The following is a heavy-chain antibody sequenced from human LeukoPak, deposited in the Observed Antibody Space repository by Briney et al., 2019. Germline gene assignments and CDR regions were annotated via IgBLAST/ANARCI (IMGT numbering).Heavy chain of an antibody. D-gene: IGHD4-17*01. V-gene: IGHV1-18*01. CDR3: ARMTTAIANYDAFDI. J-gene: IGHJ3*02. CDR1: GYTFTSYG. Sequence: ASVKVSCKASGYTFTSYGISWVRQAPGQGLEWMGWISAYNGNTNYAQKLQGRVTMTTDTSTSTAYMELRSLRSDDTAVYYCARMTTAIANYDAFDIWGQGTMVTVSS. CDR2: ISAYNGNT.